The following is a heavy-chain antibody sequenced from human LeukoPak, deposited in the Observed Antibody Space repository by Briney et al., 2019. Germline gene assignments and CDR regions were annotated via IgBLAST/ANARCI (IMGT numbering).Heavy chain of an antibody. CDR2: ISGSGGST. V-gene: IGHV3-23*01. Sequence: PGGSLRLSCAASGFTFSSYAMSWVRQAPGKGLEWVSAISGSGGSTYYADSVKRRFAISRDNSKNTLYLQMNSLRAEDTAVYYCAKDPAYGGNSDAFDIWGQGTMVTVSS. J-gene: IGHJ3*02. CDR1: GFTFSSYA. D-gene: IGHD4-23*01. CDR3: AKDPAYGGNSDAFDI.